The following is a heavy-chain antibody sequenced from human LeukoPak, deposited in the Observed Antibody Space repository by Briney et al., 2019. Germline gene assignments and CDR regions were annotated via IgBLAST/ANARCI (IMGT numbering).Heavy chain of an antibody. CDR2: IIPIFGTA. CDR3: ARQCSGGSCYSPVWFDP. D-gene: IGHD2-15*01. V-gene: IGHV1-69*13. CDR1: GGTFSSYA. Sequence: SVKVSCKASGGTFSSYAISWVRQAPGQGLEWTGGIIPIFGTANYAQKFQGRVTITADESTSTAYMELSSLRSEDTAVYYCARQCSGGSCYSPVWFDPWGQGTLVTVSS. J-gene: IGHJ5*02.